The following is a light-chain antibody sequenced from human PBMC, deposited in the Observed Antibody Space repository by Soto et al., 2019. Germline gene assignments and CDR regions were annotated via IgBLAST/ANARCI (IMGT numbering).Light chain of an antibody. Sequence: QAVLTQPPSVSGATGQRVTIPCTGSSSNIGAGYDVHWYQQRPGTAPKLLILGNINRPSGVPDRFSGSKSGTSASLAITGLQAEDEGDYYCQSYDSTLSARYVFGTGTKVTVL. CDR3: QSYDSTLSARYV. V-gene: IGLV1-40*01. J-gene: IGLJ1*01. CDR1: SSNIGAGYD. CDR2: GNI.